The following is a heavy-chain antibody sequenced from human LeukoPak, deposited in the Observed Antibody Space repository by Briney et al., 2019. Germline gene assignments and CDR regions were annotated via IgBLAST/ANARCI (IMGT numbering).Heavy chain of an antibody. CDR1: GYTFTDYY. CDR3: ATIPYGSGIIDY. CDR2: INPNSGGT. V-gene: IGHV1-2*02. J-gene: IGHJ4*02. D-gene: IGHD3-10*01. Sequence: EASMKVSCKASGYTFTDYYMHWVRQAPGQGLECTGWINPNSGGTNYAQKFQGRVTMTRDTSISTAYMEVSSLRSDDTAVYYCATIPYGSGIIDYWGQGTLVTVSS.